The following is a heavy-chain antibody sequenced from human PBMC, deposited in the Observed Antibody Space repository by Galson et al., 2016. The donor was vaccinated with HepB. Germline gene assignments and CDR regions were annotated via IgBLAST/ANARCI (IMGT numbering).Heavy chain of an antibody. CDR2: ISAYTGNT. CDR1: GYTFASYG. CDR3: ARDWLVAVFDY. Sequence: SVKVSCKASGYTFASYGISWVRQAPGQGLEWMGWISAYTGNTNYAQKLQGRVTMTTDTSTSTAYMELRSLRSDDTAVYYCARDWLVAVFDYWGQGTLVTVSS. J-gene: IGHJ4*02. V-gene: IGHV1-18*01. D-gene: IGHD6-19*01.